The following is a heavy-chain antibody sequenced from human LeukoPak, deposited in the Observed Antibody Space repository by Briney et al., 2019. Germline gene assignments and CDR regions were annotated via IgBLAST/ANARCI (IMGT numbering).Heavy chain of an antibody. V-gene: IGHV3-23*01. CDR3: ANLGAHCSGGSCYSVDDY. CDR1: GFTFSSYA. CDR2: ISGSGGST. J-gene: IGHJ4*02. Sequence: QPGGSLRLXCAASGFTFSSYAMSWFRQAPGKGLEWVSAISGSGGSTYYADSVKGRFTISRDNSKNTLYLQMNSLRAEDTAVYYCANLGAHCSGGSCYSVDDYWGQGTLVTVSS. D-gene: IGHD2-15*01.